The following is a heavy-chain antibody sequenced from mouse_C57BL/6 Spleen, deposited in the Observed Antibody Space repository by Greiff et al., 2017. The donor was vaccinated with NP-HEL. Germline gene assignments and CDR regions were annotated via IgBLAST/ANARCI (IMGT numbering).Heavy chain of an antibody. CDR2: IYPGDGDT. V-gene: IGHV1-82*01. CDR1: GYAFSSSW. CDR3: ARGTTQAY. J-gene: IGHJ3*01. Sequence: QVQLQQSGPELVKPGASVKISCKASGYAFSSSWMNWVKQRPGKGLEWIGRIYPGDGDTNYNGKFKGTATLTADKSSSTTYMQLSSLTSEDSAVYFCARGTTQAYWGQGTLVTVSA. D-gene: IGHD1-1*01.